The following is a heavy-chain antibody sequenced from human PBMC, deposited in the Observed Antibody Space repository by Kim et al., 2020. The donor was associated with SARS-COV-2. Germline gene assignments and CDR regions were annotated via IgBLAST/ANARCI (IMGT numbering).Heavy chain of an antibody. J-gene: IGHJ4*02. CDR3: ARNVGGALDY. CDR1: GGSFSDCS. V-gene: IGHV4-34*01. CDR2: INHSGTTTT. D-gene: IGHD1-26*01. Sequence: SETLSLTCAVYGGSFSDCSWTWIRQPPGKGLEWIGEINHSGTTTTNYNPSLKSRVTISIDTANKQFSLNLRSVTAADTSVYYCARNVGGALDYWGQGTLVTFSS.